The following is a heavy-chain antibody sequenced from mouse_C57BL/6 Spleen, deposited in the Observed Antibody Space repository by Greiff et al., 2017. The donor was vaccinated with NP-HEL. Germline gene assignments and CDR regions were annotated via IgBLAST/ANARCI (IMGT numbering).Heavy chain of an antibody. Sequence: QVQLQQSGAELVMPGASVKLSCKASGYTFTSYWMHWVKQRPGQGLEWIGEIDPSDSYTNYNQKFKGKSTLTVDKSSSTAYMQLSSLTSEDSAVYYCARPVVASYWYFDVWGTGTTVTVSS. J-gene: IGHJ1*03. V-gene: IGHV1-69*01. CDR3: ARPVVASYWYFDV. CDR2: IDPSDSYT. CDR1: GYTFTSYW. D-gene: IGHD1-1*01.